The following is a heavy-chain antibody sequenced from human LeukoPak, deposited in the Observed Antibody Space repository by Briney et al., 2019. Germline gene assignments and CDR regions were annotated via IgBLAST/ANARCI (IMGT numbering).Heavy chain of an antibody. Sequence: PSGPLSLTCAVSGGSISSSNWWTWVRQPPGKGLEWIGEIYHSGSTNYNPSLKSRVTISLDNSKNQFSLKLSSVTAADTAVYYCARDRYLHYYGSGSYSKPPDAFDIWGQGTMVTVSS. J-gene: IGHJ3*02. CDR2: IYHSGST. D-gene: IGHD3-10*01. CDR3: ARDRYLHYYGSGSYSKPPDAFDI. V-gene: IGHV4-4*02. CDR1: GGSISSSNW.